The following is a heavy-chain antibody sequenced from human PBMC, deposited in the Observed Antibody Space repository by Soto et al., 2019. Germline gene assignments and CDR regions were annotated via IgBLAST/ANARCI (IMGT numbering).Heavy chain of an antibody. V-gene: IGHV3-11*01. J-gene: IGHJ5*01. CDR3: VRAPYGFTSWFAS. D-gene: IGHD3-10*01. CDR2: ISSSGTTI. CDR1: GFTFSDNY. Sequence: GGSLRLSCAASGFTFSDNYMSWIRQAPGKGLEWVSYISSSGTTIYYADSVKGRFTISRDNAKNSLYLQMDSLRAEDTAVYYCVRAPYGFTSWFASWGQGTLVTVYS.